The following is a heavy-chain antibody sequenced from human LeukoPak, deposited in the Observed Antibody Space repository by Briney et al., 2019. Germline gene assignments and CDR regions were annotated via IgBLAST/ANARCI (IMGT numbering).Heavy chain of an antibody. J-gene: IGHJ4*02. V-gene: IGHV3-21*01. Sequence: GGSLRLSCAASGFTFSSYSMNWVRQAPGKGLEWVSSISSSSSYIYYADSVKGRFTISRDNAKNSLYLQMNSLRAEDTAVYYCARDLDYVWGSYRPVHFDYWGQGTLVTVSS. D-gene: IGHD3-16*02. CDR3: ARDLDYVWGSYRPVHFDY. CDR1: GFTFSSYS. CDR2: ISSSSSYI.